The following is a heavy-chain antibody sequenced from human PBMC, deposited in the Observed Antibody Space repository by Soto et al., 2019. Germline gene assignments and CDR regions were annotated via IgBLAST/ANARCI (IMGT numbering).Heavy chain of an antibody. D-gene: IGHD6-19*01. CDR1: GGTLTNFINYP. J-gene: IGHJ4*02. Sequence: QVQLVQSGAEVMHPGSSVKVSCKPSGGTLTNFINYPINWGRQSPGQWLEWMGGIVPNIGTVNYAQKFQGRVTMTADKSTGTVYMELSSLRSDDSALYYCARRNTAGFLRYFYNWGQGTLVTVSS. CDR3: ARRNTAGFLRYFYN. CDR2: IVPNIGTV. V-gene: IGHV1-69*06.